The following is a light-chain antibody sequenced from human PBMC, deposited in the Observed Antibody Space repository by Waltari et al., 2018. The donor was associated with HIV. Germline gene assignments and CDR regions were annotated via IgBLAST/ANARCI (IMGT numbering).Light chain of an antibody. Sequence: DIQMTQSPSTLSASIGDRVTITCRASQSIRVWLAWYHQKPGKAPKLLSYEASNLESGVPSRFSGTGSGTEFTLTISSLQPDDSATFYCQQYDSFPWTFGQGTKVGIK. J-gene: IGKJ1*01. V-gene: IGKV1-5*03. CDR3: QQYDSFPWT. CDR1: QSIRVW. CDR2: EAS.